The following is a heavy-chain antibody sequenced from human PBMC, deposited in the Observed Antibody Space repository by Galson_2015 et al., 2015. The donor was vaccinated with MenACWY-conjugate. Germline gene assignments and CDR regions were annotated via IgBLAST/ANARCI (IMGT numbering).Heavy chain of an antibody. V-gene: IGHV3-53*01. J-gene: IGHJ4*02. D-gene: IGHD2-15*01. Sequence: SLRLSCAVSGFTVSNNAMNWVRQAPGKGLEWVSLIYADGGTSYADSVKGRFTISKDNSKNTLFLQQNSLIADETAVYYCVREKYCSGGRCYGQFDSWGPVTLCSVSS. CDR2: IYADGGT. CDR3: VREKYCSGGRCYGQFDS. CDR1: GFTVSNNA.